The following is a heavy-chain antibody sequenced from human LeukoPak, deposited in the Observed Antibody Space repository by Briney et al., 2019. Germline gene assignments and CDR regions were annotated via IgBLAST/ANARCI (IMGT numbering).Heavy chain of an antibody. CDR2: INPSGGST. V-gene: IGHV1-46*01. Sequence: ASVKVSCKASGYTFTSYYMHWVRQAPGQGLEWMGIINPSGGSTSYAQKFQGRVTITADESTSTAYMELSSLRSEDTAVYYCARPYANGSGSYYAFDIWGQGTMVTVSS. D-gene: IGHD3-10*01. J-gene: IGHJ3*02. CDR1: GYTFTSYY. CDR3: ARPYANGSGSYYAFDI.